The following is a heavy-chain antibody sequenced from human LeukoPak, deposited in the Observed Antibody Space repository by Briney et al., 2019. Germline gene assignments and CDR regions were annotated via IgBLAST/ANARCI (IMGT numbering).Heavy chain of an antibody. D-gene: IGHD5-18*01. CDR3: ARGIHTAYDY. CDR2: INHSGST. V-gene: IGHV4-34*01. CDR1: GGSISSYY. Sequence: SETLSLTCTVSGGSISSYYWSWIRQPPGKGLEWIGEINHSGSTNYNPSLKSRVTISVDTSKNQFSLKLSSVTAADTAVYYCARGIHTAYDYWGQGTPVTVSS. J-gene: IGHJ4*02.